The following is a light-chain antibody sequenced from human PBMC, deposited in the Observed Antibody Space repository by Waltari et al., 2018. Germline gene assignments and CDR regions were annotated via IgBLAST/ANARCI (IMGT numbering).Light chain of an antibody. V-gene: IGKV1-5*03. J-gene: IGKJ2*01. CDR3: QQYNTYSS. CDR2: KAS. Sequence: DIQMTQSPSTLSASVGDRVTITCRANRSISNYLTWYQQKPGKAPNILIYKASILKSGVSSRFSGSGSGTQFSLTISSLQPSDFATYFCQQYNTYSSFGQGTKLEIK. CDR1: RSISNY.